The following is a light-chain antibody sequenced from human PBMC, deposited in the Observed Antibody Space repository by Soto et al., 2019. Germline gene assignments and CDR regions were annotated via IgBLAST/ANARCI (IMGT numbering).Light chain of an antibody. J-gene: IGLJ3*02. CDR2: STN. V-gene: IGLV8-61*01. Sequence: QTVVTQEPSFSVSPGGTVTLTCGLNSGSVSTSYYPSWYQQTPGQAPRTLIHSTNTRSSGVPDRFSGSILGNKAALTITGAQADDESDYYCVLYMGGGISAFGGGTKLTVL. CDR1: SGSVSTSYY. CDR3: VLYMGGGISA.